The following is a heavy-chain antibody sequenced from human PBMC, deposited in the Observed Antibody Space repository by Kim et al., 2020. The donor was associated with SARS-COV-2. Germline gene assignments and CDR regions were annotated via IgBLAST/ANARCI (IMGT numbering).Heavy chain of an antibody. CDR1: GFTVSSNY. CDR2: IYSGGST. D-gene: IGHD3-22*01. Sequence: GGSLRLSCAASGFTVSSNYMSWVRQAPGKGLEWVSVIYSGGSTYYADSVKGRFTISRDNSKNTLYLQMNSLRAEDTAVYYCERSQLSSGRRGDDAFDIWGQGTMVTVSS. CDR3: ERSQLSSGRRGDDAFDI. V-gene: IGHV3-53*01. J-gene: IGHJ3*02.